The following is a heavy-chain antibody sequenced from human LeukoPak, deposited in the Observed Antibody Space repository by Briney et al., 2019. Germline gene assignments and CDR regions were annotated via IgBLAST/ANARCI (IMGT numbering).Heavy chain of an antibody. CDR1: GFTFSNAW. J-gene: IGHJ4*02. Sequence: PGGSLRLSCAASGFTFSNAWMCWVRQSPGNGLEWVGRIKSKTDGGTTDYASPVKGRFTISRDDSKYTLYLQMNSLKTEDTAVYYCTRRYCSGGTCSVDYWGQGTLVTVSS. V-gene: IGHV3-15*01. CDR2: IKSKTDGGTT. CDR3: TRRYCSGGTCSVDY. D-gene: IGHD2-15*01.